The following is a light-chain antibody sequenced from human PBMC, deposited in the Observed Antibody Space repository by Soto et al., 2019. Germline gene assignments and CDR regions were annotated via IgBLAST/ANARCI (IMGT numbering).Light chain of an antibody. V-gene: IGKV1-5*01. Sequence: DIQMTQSPSTLSGSVGDRVTITCRASQTISSWVALYHEKAGKAXXXXIXXXXXLKRGVPPRFSGSGSGTEFTLTISSLQPEDFATYYCQQYDSFSVTFGQGTKVDIK. CDR2: XXX. CDR1: QTISSW. J-gene: IGKJ1*01. CDR3: QQYDSFSVT.